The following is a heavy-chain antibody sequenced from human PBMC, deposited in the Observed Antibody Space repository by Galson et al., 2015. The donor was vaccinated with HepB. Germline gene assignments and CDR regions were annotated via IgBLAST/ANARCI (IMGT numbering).Heavy chain of an antibody. CDR3: AKDGLTYYDFWSGYYYSYYFDY. D-gene: IGHD3-3*01. CDR1: GFTFSSYG. V-gene: IGHV3-30*18. J-gene: IGHJ4*02. Sequence: SLRLSCAASGFTFSSYGMHWVRQAPGKGLEWVAVISYDGSNKYYADSVKGRFTISRDNSKNTLYLQMNSLRAEDTAVYYCAKDGLTYYDFWSGYYYSYYFDYWGQGTLVTVSS. CDR2: ISYDGSNK.